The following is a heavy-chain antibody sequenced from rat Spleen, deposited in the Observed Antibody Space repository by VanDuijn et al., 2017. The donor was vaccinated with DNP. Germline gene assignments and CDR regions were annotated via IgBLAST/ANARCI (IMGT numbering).Heavy chain of an antibody. Sequence: QVQLKESGPGLVQPSQTLSLTCTVAGFSLTSYNVHWVRQPPGKGLEWMGIIWGHGNTDYNSALKSRLSINRDTSKSQVFLKMNSLQTEDTAIYYCTSGATGWGQGVMVTVSS. D-gene: IGHD1-11*01. CDR2: IWGHGNT. V-gene: IGHV2-13*01. CDR3: TSGATG. J-gene: IGHJ2*01. CDR1: GFSLTSYN.